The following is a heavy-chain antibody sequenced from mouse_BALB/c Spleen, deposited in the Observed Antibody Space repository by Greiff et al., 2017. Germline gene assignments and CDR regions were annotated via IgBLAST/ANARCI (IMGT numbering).Heavy chain of an antibody. D-gene: IGHD2-3*01. CDR2: ISSGGSYT. CDR3: ARNDGYYPFAY. Sequence: EVKLVESGGGLVKPGGSLKLSCAASGFTFSSYAMSWVRQTPEKRLEWVATISSGGSYTYYPDSVKGRFTISRDNAKNTLYLQMSSLRSEDTAMYYCARNDGYYPFAYWGQGTLVTVSA. CDR1: GFTFSSYA. V-gene: IGHV5-9-3*01. J-gene: IGHJ3*01.